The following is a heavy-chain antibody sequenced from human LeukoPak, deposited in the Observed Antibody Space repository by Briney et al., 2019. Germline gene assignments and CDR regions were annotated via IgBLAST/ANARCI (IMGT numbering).Heavy chain of an antibody. J-gene: IGHJ6*03. D-gene: IGHD5-24*01. CDR1: GFTFDDYA. V-gene: IGHV3-43*02. Sequence: PGGSLRLSCAASGFTFDDYAMHWVRQAPGKGLEWVSLISGDGGSTYYADSVKGRFTISRDNAKNSLYLHMNSLRAEDTAVYYCARSPYYMDVWGKGTTVTVSS. CDR3: ARSPYYMDV. CDR2: ISGDGGST.